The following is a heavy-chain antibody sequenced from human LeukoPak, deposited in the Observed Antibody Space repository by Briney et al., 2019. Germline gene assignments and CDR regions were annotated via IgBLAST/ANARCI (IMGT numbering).Heavy chain of an antibody. D-gene: IGHD5-24*01. J-gene: IGHJ4*02. CDR2: IYSSGST. CDR3: ARAEVRDGYDRHYFDY. V-gene: IGHV4-4*07. CDR1: GGSISSYY. Sequence: SETLSLTCTVSGGSISSYYWSWIRQPAGKGLEWIGRIYSSGSTNYNPSLKSRVTMSVDTSKNQFSLKLSSVTAADTAVYYCARAEVRDGYDRHYFDYWGQGTLVTVSS.